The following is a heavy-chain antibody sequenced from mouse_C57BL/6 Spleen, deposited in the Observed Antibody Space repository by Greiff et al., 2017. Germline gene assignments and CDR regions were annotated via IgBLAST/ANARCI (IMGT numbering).Heavy chain of an antibody. CDR1: GFNIKDYY. CDR3: ARDYGSTWFAD. Sequence: EVQLQESGAELVKPGASVKLSCTASGFNIKDYYMHWVKQRTEQGLGWIGRIDPEDGDTKYAPKFQGKATITADTSSNTAYLQLSSLASEDTAVYYCARDYGSTWFADWGQGTLVTVTA. CDR2: IDPEDGDT. V-gene: IGHV14-2*01. J-gene: IGHJ3*01. D-gene: IGHD1-1*01.